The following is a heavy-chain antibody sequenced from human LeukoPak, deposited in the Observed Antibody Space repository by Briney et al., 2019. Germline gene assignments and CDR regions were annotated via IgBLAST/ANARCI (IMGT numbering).Heavy chain of an antibody. J-gene: IGHJ4*02. CDR1: GGSISSQY. D-gene: IGHD2-2*01. V-gene: IGHV4-4*07. Sequence: SETMSLTCTVSGGSISSQYWSWIRQPAGKGLEWIGRIYASGSTNYNPSLKSRVTMSVDTSKNQFSLKLSSVTAADTAVFYCTKDTYCSGTTCNGGPGDYWGQGILVTVSS. CDR3: TKDTYCSGTTCNGGPGDY. CDR2: IYASGST.